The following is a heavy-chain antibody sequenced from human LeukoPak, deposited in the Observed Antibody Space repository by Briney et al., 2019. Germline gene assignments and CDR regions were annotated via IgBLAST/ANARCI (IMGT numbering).Heavy chain of an antibody. D-gene: IGHD1-26*01. Sequence: SETLSLTCTVSGGSISSHYWSWIRQPPGKGLEWIGHIYYSGSTNYNPSLKSRVTISVDTSKNQFSLKLSSVTAADTAVYYCATESYSGSSVAFDIWGQGTMVTVSS. V-gene: IGHV4-59*11. CDR1: GGSISSHY. J-gene: IGHJ3*02. CDR3: ATESYSGSSVAFDI. CDR2: IYYSGST.